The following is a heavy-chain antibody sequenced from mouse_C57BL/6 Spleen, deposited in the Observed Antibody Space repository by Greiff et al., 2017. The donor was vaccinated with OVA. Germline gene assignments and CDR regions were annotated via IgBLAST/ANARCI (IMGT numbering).Heavy chain of an antibody. Sequence: VQLQQSGAELVRPGASVKLSCTASGFNIKDDYMPWVKQRPEQGLEWIGWIDPENGDTEYASKFQGKATITADTASNTAYLQLSSLTSEDTAVYYCTTRYSTDYAMDYWGQGTSVTVSA. V-gene: IGHV14-4*01. CDR2: IDPENGDT. CDR3: TTRYSTDYAMDY. J-gene: IGHJ4*01. CDR1: GFNIKDDY. D-gene: IGHD2-5*01.